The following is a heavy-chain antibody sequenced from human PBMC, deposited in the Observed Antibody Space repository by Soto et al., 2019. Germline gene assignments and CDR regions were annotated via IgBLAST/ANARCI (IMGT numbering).Heavy chain of an antibody. J-gene: IGHJ6*02. CDR2: IYYSGST. D-gene: IGHD2-21*01. Sequence: PSETLSLTCTVSGGSISSGGYYWSWIRQHPGKGLEWIGYIYYSGSTYYNPSLKSRVTISVDTSKNQFSLKLSSVTAADTAVYYCARDRVNYYYGMDVWGHGTTVTVSS. CDR3: ARDRVNYYYGMDV. CDR1: GGSISSGGYY. V-gene: IGHV4-31*03.